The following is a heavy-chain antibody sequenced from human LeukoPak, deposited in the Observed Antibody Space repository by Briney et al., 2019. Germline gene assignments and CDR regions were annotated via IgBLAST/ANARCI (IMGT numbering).Heavy chain of an antibody. CDR1: GGSISSGGYY. V-gene: IGHV4-61*02. CDR3: ARGSKMLGYNWFDP. D-gene: IGHD1-26*01. CDR2: IYTSGSS. J-gene: IGHJ5*02. Sequence: SETLSLTCTVSGGSISSGGYYWSWIRQPAGKGLEWIGRIYTSGSSNYDPSLKSRVTISIDTSKNQFSLKLSSVTAADTAVYYCARGSKMLGYNWFDPWGQGTLVTVSS.